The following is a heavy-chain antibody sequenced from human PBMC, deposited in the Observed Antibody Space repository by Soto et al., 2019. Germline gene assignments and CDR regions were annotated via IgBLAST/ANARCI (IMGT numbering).Heavy chain of an antibody. CDR3: ARTGGPRGYSGYDRGSSYYYYGMDV. J-gene: IGHJ6*02. CDR1: GYSFTSYW. Sequence: PGESLKISCKGSGYSFTSYWIGWVRQMPGKGLEWMGIIYPGDSDTRYSPSFQGQVTISADKSISTAYLQWSSLKASDTAMYYCARTGGPRGYSGYDRGSSYYYYGMDVWGQGTTVTGSS. V-gene: IGHV5-51*01. CDR2: IYPGDSDT. D-gene: IGHD5-12*01.